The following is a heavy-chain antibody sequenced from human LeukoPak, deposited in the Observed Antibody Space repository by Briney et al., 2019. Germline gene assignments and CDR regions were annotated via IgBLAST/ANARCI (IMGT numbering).Heavy chain of an antibody. CDR2: IWFDGGNT. Sequence: GGSLRLSCAASXFIFSNYGMHWVRQAPGKGLEWVAVIWFDGGNTYYADSVKGRFTISRDNSNNTLYLQMNSLRAEDTAVYYCARDSAKLWFQGMDVWGQGTTVTVSS. J-gene: IGHJ6*02. V-gene: IGHV3-33*01. CDR3: ARDSAKLWFQGMDV. D-gene: IGHD3-10*01. CDR1: XFIFSNYG.